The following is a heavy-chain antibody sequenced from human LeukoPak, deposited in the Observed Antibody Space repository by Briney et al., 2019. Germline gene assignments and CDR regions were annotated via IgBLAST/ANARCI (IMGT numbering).Heavy chain of an antibody. D-gene: IGHD3-3*01. J-gene: IGHJ4*02. Sequence: GGSLRLSCAASGFTFSNYGMHWVRQAPGKGLEWVAIIWHDGSDKYYADSVKGRFTISRDNSKNTLYLQMNSLRAEDAAVYFCTRQSENFSLDYWGQGTLVTVSS. V-gene: IGHV3-33*01. CDR3: TRQSENFSLDY. CDR2: IWHDGSDK. CDR1: GFTFSNYG.